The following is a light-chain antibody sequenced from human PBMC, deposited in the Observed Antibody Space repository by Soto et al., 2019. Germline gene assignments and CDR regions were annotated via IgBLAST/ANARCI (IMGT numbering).Light chain of an antibody. Sequence: QSALTQPASVSGSPGQSITISCTGTSSDVGGYNYVSWFQQHPGQAPKLMIYEVTHRPSGVSNRFSGSKSGNTASLTISGLQAEDEADYYCSSYTSTNTWVFGGGTKVTVL. CDR1: SSDVGGYNY. CDR2: EVT. J-gene: IGLJ3*02. V-gene: IGLV2-14*01. CDR3: SSYTSTNTWV.